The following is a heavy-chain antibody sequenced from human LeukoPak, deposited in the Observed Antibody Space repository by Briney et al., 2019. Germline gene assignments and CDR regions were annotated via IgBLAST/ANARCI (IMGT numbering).Heavy chain of an antibody. CDR2: IKQDGSEK. CDR3: ARDGGPVAVKPFDY. V-gene: IGHV3-7*05. D-gene: IGHD6-19*01. J-gene: IGHJ4*02. CDR1: GFTFSSYW. Sequence: GGSLRLSCAASGFTFSSYWMSWVGQAPGKGLEWVANIKQDGSEKYYVDSVKGRFTISRDNAKNSLYLQMNSLRAEDTAVYYCARDGGPVAVKPFDYWGQGTLVTVSS.